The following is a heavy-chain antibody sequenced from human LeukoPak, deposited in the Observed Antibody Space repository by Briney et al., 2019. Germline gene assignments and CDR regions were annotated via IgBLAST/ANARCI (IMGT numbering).Heavy chain of an antibody. CDR3: ARGPSFSNSLYYYYYYMDV. J-gene: IGHJ6*03. CDR1: GYTFTTYG. Sequence: ASVKVSCKASGYTFTTYGISWVRQAPGQGLEWMGWISPYNGDTNYAQKLQGRVTMTTDTSTSTAYMELRSLRADDTALYFCARGPSFSNSLYYYYYYMDVWAKGTAVTVSS. V-gene: IGHV1-18*01. CDR2: ISPYNGDT. D-gene: IGHD4-11*01.